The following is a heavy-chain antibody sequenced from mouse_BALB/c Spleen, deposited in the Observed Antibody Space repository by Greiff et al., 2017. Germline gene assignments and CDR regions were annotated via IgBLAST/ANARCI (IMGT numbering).Heavy chain of an antibody. CDR3: ARGPYGNYLAWFAY. CDR2: ISSGSSTI. CDR1: GFTFSSFG. D-gene: IGHD2-10*02. J-gene: IGHJ3*01. V-gene: IGHV5-17*02. Sequence: EVHLVESGGGLVQPGGSRKLSCAASGFTFSSFGMHWVRQAPEKGLEWVAYISSGSSTIYYADTVKGRFTISRDNPKNTLFLQMTSLRSEDTAMYYCARGPYGNYLAWFAYWGQGTLVTVSA.